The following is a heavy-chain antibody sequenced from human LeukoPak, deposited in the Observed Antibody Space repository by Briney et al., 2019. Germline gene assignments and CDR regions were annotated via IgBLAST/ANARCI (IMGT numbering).Heavy chain of an antibody. V-gene: IGHV4-34*01. D-gene: IGHD4-23*01. J-gene: IGHJ4*02. CDR1: GGSFSGYY. CDR3: ARAGGNSPFDY. CDR2: INHSGST. Sequence: SETLTLTCAVYGGSFSGYYWSWIRQPPGKGLEWIGEINHSGSTNYNPSLKSRVTKSVDTSRNQFSLKLSSVTAADTAVYYCARAGGNSPFDYWGQGTLVTVSS.